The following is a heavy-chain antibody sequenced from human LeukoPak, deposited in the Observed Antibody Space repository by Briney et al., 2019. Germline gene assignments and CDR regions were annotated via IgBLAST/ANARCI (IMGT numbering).Heavy chain of an antibody. CDR3: ARVRGDILTGPILGNWFDP. D-gene: IGHD3-9*01. CDR1: GYTFTGYY. CDR2: INPNSGGT. V-gene: IGHV1-2*02. J-gene: IGHJ5*02. Sequence: ASVKVSCKASGYTFTGYYMHWVRQAPGQGLEWMGWINPNSGGTNYAQKFQGRVTMTRDTSISTAYMELSRLRSDDTAVYYCARVRGDILTGPILGNWFDPWGQGTLVTVSS.